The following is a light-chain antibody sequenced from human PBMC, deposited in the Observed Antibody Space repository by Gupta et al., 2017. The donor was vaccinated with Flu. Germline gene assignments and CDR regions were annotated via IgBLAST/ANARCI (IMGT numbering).Light chain of an antibody. CDR2: LGS. V-gene: IGKV2-28*01. CDR1: QSLLHSNGYNY. J-gene: IGKJ4*01. CDR3: MQALQTPLT. Sequence: DIVMSQSPLSLPVTPGEPASTFCRASQSLLHSNGYNYLDWYLQKPGQSPQLLIYLGSTRASGVPDRFSGSGSGTDFTLKISRVEAEDVGVYYCMQALQTPLTFGGGTKVDIK.